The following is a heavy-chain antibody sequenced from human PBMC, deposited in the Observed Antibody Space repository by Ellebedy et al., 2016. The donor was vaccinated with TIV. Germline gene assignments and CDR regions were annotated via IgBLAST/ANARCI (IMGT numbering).Heavy chain of an antibody. CDR3: AWDSSSSESRDFDY. D-gene: IGHD6-6*01. J-gene: IGHJ4*02. Sequence: ASVKVSCKASGGTFSNYGINWVRQAPGQGLEWMGRIIPILDIANYAQKFQGTVTITADKFTSTAYMELSSLRSEDTAVYYCAWDSSSSESRDFDYWGQGTLVTVSS. CDR2: IIPILDIA. CDR1: GGTFSNYG. V-gene: IGHV1-69*04.